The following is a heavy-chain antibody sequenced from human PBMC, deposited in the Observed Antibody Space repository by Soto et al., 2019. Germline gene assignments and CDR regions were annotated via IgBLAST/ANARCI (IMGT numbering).Heavy chain of an antibody. CDR3: VKQLGDSSSGYFRWLDS. Sequence: EVQLLESGGGLVQPGGSLRLSCAASGFSFSSFAMGWVRQAPGKGLEWVASSSGSGTGTYYADSVKGRFSISGDNSKNTLHLQMNSLRAEDTAVYYCVKQLGDSSSGYFRWLDSWGQGTLVTVSS. CDR1: GFSFSSFA. V-gene: IGHV3-23*01. J-gene: IGHJ5*01. D-gene: IGHD6-6*01. CDR2: SSGSGTGT.